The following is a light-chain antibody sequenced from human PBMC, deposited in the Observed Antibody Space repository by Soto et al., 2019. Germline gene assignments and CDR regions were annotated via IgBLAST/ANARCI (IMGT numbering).Light chain of an antibody. Sequence: EVVLTQSPATLSLSPGEGATLSCRASQSIGNYLAWYQQKPGQAPRLLIYATSNRATGIPARFRGSGSGTDFPLTISSLETEDFAVYYCQQRSSWPFTFGPGTKVDIK. J-gene: IGKJ3*01. CDR2: ATS. V-gene: IGKV3-11*01. CDR3: QQRSSWPFT. CDR1: QSIGNY.